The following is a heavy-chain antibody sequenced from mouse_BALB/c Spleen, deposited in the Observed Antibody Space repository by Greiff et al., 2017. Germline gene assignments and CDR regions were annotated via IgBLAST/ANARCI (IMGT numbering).Heavy chain of an antibody. CDR2: IDPSDSYT. CDR3: ARWNYYGSSSHWYFDV. CDR1: GYTFTSYW. D-gene: IGHD1-1*01. V-gene: IGHV1-69*02. Sequence: QSCKASGYTFTSYWMHWVKQRPGQGLEWIGEIDPSDSYTNYNQKFKGKATLTVDKSSSTAYMQLSSLTSEDSAVYYCARWNYYGSSSHWYFDVWGAGTTVTVSS. J-gene: IGHJ1*01.